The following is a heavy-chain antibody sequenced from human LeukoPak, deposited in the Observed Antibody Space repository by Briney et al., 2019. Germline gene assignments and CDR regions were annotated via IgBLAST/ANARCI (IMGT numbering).Heavy chain of an antibody. V-gene: IGHV1-24*01. CDR1: GYTLTELS. CDR3: ATSQLELRTTYYYYYMDV. J-gene: IGHJ6*03. Sequence: PWASVKVSCKVSGYTLTELSMHWVRQAPGKGLEWMGGFDPEDGETIYAQKSQGRVTMTEDTSTDTAYMELSSLRSEDTAVYYCATSQLELRTTYYYYYMDVWGKGTTVTVSS. CDR2: FDPEDGET. D-gene: IGHD1-1*01.